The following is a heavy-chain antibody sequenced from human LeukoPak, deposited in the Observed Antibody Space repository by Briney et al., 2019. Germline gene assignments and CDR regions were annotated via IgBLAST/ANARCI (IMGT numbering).Heavy chain of an antibody. J-gene: IGHJ4*02. Sequence: PSETLSLTCTVSGGSISSSGYYWGWIRQSPGKGLEWIGSIYHSGRAHYNPFLKSRVTILGDSSIQFSLKLTSVTAADTAVYYCARVFSGLDYWGQGTLVTVSS. CDR2: IYHSGRA. CDR3: ARVFSGLDY. D-gene: IGHD2-8*02. CDR1: GGSISSSGYY. V-gene: IGHV4-39*07.